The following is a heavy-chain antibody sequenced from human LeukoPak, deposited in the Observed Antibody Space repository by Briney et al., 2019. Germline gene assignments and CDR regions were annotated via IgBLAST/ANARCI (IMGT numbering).Heavy chain of an antibody. J-gene: IGHJ6*03. CDR3: ARDYSSGWSYYMDV. CDR1: GGSISSYY. CDR2: IYYSGST. Sequence: PSETLSLTCTVSGGSISSYYWSWIRQPPGKGLEWIGYIYYSGSTNYNPSLKSRVTISVDTSKNQFSLKLSSVTAADTAVYYCARDYSSGWSYYMDVWGKGTTVTISS. V-gene: IGHV4-59*01. D-gene: IGHD6-19*01.